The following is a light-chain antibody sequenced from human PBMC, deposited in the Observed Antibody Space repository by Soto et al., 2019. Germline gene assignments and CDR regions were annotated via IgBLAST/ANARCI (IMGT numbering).Light chain of an antibody. CDR1: QSVSSSY. CDR2: GAS. V-gene: IGKV3-20*01. CDR3: QQHGSSPLT. J-gene: IGKJ4*01. Sequence: DIVLTQSPGTLSLSPGERATLSCRASQSVSSSYLACYQQKPGQAPRLLIYGASSKATGLPDTFSGSGSATDFTLTISRLEPEDFAVYYCQQHGSSPLTFGGGTKVEIK.